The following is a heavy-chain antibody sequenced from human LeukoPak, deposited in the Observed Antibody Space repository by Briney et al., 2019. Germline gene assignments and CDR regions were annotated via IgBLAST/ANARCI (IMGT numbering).Heavy chain of an antibody. Sequence: ASVKVSCKASGYTFTNYDICWVRQATGQGLEWMGWMNPNSGDTNYAQKFQGRVTITRDMSTSTAYMELSSLRSDDTAVYYCAREVGATTVSADYWGQGTLVTVSS. V-gene: IGHV1-8*03. D-gene: IGHD1-26*01. CDR1: GYTFTNYD. CDR2: MNPNSGDT. J-gene: IGHJ4*02. CDR3: AREVGATTVSADY.